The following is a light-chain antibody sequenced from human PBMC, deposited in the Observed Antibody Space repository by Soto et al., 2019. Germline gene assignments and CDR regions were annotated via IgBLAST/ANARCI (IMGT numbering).Light chain of an antibody. CDR3: CSYAGSGTWV. V-gene: IGLV2-14*01. Sequence: QSALTQPASVSGSPGQSIAISCTGTRSDVGAYNYVSWYQQHPGKAPKLMISEVTNRPSGVSDRFSGSKSGNTASLTISGLQAEDEADYYCCSYAGSGTWVFGGGTKVTVL. CDR2: EVT. CDR1: RSDVGAYNY. J-gene: IGLJ3*02.